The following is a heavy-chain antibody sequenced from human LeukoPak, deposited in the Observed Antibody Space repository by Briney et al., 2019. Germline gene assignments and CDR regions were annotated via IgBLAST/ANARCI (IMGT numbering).Heavy chain of an antibody. D-gene: IGHD4-23*01. CDR3: ARDRGGTTVECYYYGMDV. J-gene: IGHJ6*02. Sequence: ASVKVSCKASGGTFSSYAISWVRQAPGQGLEWMGGIIPIFGTANYAQKFQGRVTITADESTSTAYMELSSLRSEDTAVYYCARDRGGTTVECYYYGMDVWGQGTTVTVSS. V-gene: IGHV1-69*13. CDR2: IIPIFGTA. CDR1: GGTFSSYA.